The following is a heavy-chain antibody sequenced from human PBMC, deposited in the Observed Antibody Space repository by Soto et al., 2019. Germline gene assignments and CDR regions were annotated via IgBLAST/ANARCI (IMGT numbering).Heavy chain of an antibody. CDR3: ARDRLGDLEIARYYYYYGMDV. J-gene: IGHJ6*02. V-gene: IGHV4-4*07. CDR2: IYTSGST. CDR1: GGSISSYY. Sequence: SETLSLTCTVSGGSISSYYWSWIRQPAGKGLEWIGRIYTSGSTNYNPSLKSRVPMSVDTSKNQFSLKLSSVTAADTAVYYCARDRLGDLEIARYYYYYGMDVWGQGTTVPVSS. D-gene: IGHD1-1*01.